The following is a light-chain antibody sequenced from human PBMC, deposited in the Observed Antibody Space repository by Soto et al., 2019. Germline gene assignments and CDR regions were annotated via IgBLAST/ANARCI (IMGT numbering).Light chain of an antibody. J-gene: IGKJ5*01. Sequence: EIVMTQSPATLSVSPGERATLSCRASQSVSSNLAWYQQKPGQAPRLLIYGASTRATGIPARFSGSGSGTEFTLTISSLQSEYFAVYYCKKYNNWPPITFCQGTRSEIK. CDR1: QSVSSN. CDR3: KKYNNWPPIT. V-gene: IGKV3-15*01. CDR2: GAS.